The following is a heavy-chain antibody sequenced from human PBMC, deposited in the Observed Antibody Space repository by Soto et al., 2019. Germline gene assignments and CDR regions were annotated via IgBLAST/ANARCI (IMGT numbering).Heavy chain of an antibody. V-gene: IGHV1-18*01. D-gene: IGHD3-10*01. Sequence: GASVKVSCKASGYTFTSYGISWVRQAPGQGLEWMGWISAYNGNTNYAQKLQGRVTMTTDTSTSTAYMELRSLRSDDTAVYYCARISLELLWFGELLLERSDWFDPWGQGTLVTVSS. J-gene: IGHJ5*02. CDR3: ARISLELLWFGELLLERSDWFDP. CDR1: GYTFTSYG. CDR2: ISAYNGNT.